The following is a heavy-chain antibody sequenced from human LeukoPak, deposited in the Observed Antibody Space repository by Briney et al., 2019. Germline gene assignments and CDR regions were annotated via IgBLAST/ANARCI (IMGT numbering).Heavy chain of an antibody. CDR3: ARLAGYGDYEIDY. V-gene: IGHV4-59*08. J-gene: IGHJ4*02. Sequence: SETLSLTCAVYGGSFSSYYWSWIRQPPGKGLEWIGYIYYSGSTNYNPSLKSRVTISVDTSKNQFSLKLSSVTAADTAVYYCARLAGYGDYEIDYWGQGTLVTVSS. D-gene: IGHD4-17*01. CDR1: GGSFSSYY. CDR2: IYYSGST.